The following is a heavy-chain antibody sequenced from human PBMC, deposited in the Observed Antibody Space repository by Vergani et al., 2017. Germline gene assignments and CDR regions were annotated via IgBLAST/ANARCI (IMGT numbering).Heavy chain of an antibody. CDR1: GFPFSDYG. D-gene: IGHD4-11*01. CDR2: ISGSGGST. CDR3: AKTNSNYEAMGSDIDY. Sequence: VQLVESGGGEVQPGRSLRLSCSAAGFPFSDYGVHWVRQAPGKGLEWVSAISGSGGSTYYADSVKGRFTISRDNSKNTLYLQMNSLRAEDTAVYYCAKTNSNYEAMGSDIDYWGQGTLVTVSS. J-gene: IGHJ4*02. V-gene: IGHV3-23*04.